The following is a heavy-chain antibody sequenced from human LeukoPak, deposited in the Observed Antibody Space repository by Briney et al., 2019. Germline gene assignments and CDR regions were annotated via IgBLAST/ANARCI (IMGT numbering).Heavy chain of an antibody. V-gene: IGHV3-23*01. CDR2: ISGSGGST. CDR3: AKVIVDYGDYVGFDY. Sequence: GGSLRLSCAASGFTFSSYAMSWVRQAPGKGLEWVSAISGSGGSTYYADSVKGRFTISRDNSKNTLYLQMNSLRAEDMAVYYCAKVIVDYGDYVGFDYWGHGTLVTVSS. CDR1: GFTFSSYA. D-gene: IGHD4-17*01. J-gene: IGHJ4*01.